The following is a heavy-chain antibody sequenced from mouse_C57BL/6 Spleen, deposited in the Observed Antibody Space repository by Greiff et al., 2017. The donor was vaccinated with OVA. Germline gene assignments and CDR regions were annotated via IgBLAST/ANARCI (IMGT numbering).Heavy chain of an antibody. D-gene: IGHD2-4*01. CDR2: ISSGSSTI. Sequence: VKLMESGGGLVKPGGSLKLSCAASGFTFSDYGMHWVRQAPEKGLEWVAYISSGSSTIYYADTVKGRFTISRDNAKNTLFLQMTSLRSEDTAMYYCAKGVYDYDAWFAYWGQGTLVTVSA. J-gene: IGHJ3*01. V-gene: IGHV5-17*01. CDR3: AKGVYDYDAWFAY. CDR1: GFTFSDYG.